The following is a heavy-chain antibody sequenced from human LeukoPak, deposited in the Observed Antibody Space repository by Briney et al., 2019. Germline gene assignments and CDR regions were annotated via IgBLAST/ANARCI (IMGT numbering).Heavy chain of an antibody. CDR2: IYSGVPT. D-gene: IGHD1-1*01. Sequence: SETLSLTCTTSGVSINRIYWSWVRQPPGKGLEWIGNIYSGVPTYFNPSLKSRVTISVDTSKNQFSLNLTSVTAADTAMYCCVQTTGWPGFDYWGQGILVTVSS. V-gene: IGHV4-4*09. CDR1: GVSINRIY. J-gene: IGHJ4*02. CDR3: VQTTGWPGFDY.